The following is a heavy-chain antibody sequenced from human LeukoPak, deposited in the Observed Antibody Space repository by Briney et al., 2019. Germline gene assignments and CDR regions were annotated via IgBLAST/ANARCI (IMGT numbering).Heavy chain of an antibody. V-gene: IGHV1-46*01. Sequence: ASVKVSCKASGYTFTSYYMHWVRQAPGQGLEWMGIINPSGGSTSYAQKFQGRVTMTEDTSTDTAYMELSSLRSEDTAVYYCATASQPLTTSAFDIWGQGTMVTVSS. CDR2: INPSGGST. D-gene: IGHD4-17*01. J-gene: IGHJ3*02. CDR3: ATASQPLTTSAFDI. CDR1: GYTFTSYY.